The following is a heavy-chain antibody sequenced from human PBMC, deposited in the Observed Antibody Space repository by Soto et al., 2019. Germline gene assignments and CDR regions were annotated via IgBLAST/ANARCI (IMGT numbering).Heavy chain of an antibody. V-gene: IGHV3-23*01. CDR3: AKDRGVEVTTRFFDY. CDR2: ITGSGGST. Sequence: PGGSLRLSCAASGFTFSDYPMSWVRQAPGKGLEWVSSITGSGGSTYYADSVKGRFTNSRDNSKNTLYLQMNSLRAEDTAVYYCAKDRGVEVTTRFFDYWGQGTLVTVSS. J-gene: IGHJ4*02. CDR1: GFTFSDYP. D-gene: IGHD4-17*01.